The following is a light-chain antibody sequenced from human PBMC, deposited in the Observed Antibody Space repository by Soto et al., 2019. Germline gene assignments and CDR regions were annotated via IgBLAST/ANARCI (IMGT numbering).Light chain of an antibody. CDR2: GAS. Sequence: EIVLTQSPGTLSLSPGERATLSCRASQSVSNSYLAWYQQKPGQAPRLLICGASSRATGIPDRFSGSGSGTDFTLSISRLEPEDFAVYYCQQYGSSPWAFGQGAKVEIK. CDR3: QQYGSSPWA. J-gene: IGKJ1*01. V-gene: IGKV3-20*01. CDR1: QSVSNSY.